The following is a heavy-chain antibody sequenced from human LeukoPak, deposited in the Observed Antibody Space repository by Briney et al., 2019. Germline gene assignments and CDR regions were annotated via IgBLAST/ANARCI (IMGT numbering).Heavy chain of an antibody. Sequence: GESLKISCAASGFTFSDYYMSWIRQAPGKGLEWVSYISSSGSTIYYADSVKGRFTISRDNAKNSLYLQMNSLRAEDTAVYYCARDFRLYNWFDPWGQGTLVTVSS. CDR2: ISSSGSTI. J-gene: IGHJ5*02. V-gene: IGHV3-11*01. CDR1: GFTFSDYY. CDR3: ARDFRLYNWFDP.